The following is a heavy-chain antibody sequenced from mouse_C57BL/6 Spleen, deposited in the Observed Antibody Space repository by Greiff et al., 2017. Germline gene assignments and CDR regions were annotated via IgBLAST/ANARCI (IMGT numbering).Heavy chain of an antibody. CDR1: GYTFTDYE. Sequence: VKLQESGAELVRPGASVTLSCKASGYTFTDYEMHWVKQTPVHGLEWIGAIDPETGGTAYNQKFKGKAILTADKSSSTAYMELRSLTSEDSAVYYCTRGGRYFDYWGQGTTLTVSS. CDR3: TRGGRYFDY. D-gene: IGHD3-3*01. V-gene: IGHV1-15*01. CDR2: IDPETGGT. J-gene: IGHJ2*01.